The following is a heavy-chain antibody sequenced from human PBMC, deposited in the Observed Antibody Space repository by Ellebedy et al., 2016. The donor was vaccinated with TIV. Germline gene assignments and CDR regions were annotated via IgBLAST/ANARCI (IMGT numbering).Heavy chain of an antibody. V-gene: IGHV4-59*01. Sequence: MPSETLSLTCTVSGGSISSYYWSWIRQPPGKGLEWIGYIYYSGSTYYNPSLKSRVTILVVTSNNQFSLRLSSVTAADTAVYYCAISRFLGPPHAFDIWGQGTAVTVSS. J-gene: IGHJ3*02. CDR2: IYYSGST. D-gene: IGHD3-3*01. CDR1: GGSISSYY. CDR3: AISRFLGPPHAFDI.